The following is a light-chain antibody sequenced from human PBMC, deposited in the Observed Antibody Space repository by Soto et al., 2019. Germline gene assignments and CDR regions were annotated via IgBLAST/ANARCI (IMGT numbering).Light chain of an antibody. Sequence: QSALTQPASVSGSPGQSITISCTGTSSDVGGYKYVSWYQQHPGKAPKLMIYEVTSRPSGVSNRFSGSKSGNTASLTISGLQAEDEADYYCSSYTTKSTDVFGTGTKVTVL. J-gene: IGLJ1*01. CDR1: SSDVGGYKY. CDR2: EVT. V-gene: IGLV2-14*01. CDR3: SSYTTKSTDV.